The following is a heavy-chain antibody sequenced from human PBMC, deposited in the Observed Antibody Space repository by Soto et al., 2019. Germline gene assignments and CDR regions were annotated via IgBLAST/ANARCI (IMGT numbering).Heavy chain of an antibody. D-gene: IGHD6-19*01. CDR1: GGSISSSSYY. V-gene: IGHV4-39*01. CDR2: IYYSGST. J-gene: IGHJ3*01. Sequence: SQTLSLTCTVSGGSISSSSYYWGWIRQPPGKGLEWIGNIYYSGSTSYNPSLKSRVTISVDTSKNQFSLKLSSVTAADTAVYYCVRRSRGCCDVFYFCGQGTM. CDR3: VRRSRGCCDVFYF.